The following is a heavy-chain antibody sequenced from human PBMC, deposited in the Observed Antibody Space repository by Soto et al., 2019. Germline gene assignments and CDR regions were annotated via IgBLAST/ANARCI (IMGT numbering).Heavy chain of an antibody. CDR3: AREYGMDSNDAFDI. CDR2: INSDGSST. Sequence: EVQLVESGGGLIQPGGSLRLSCAASGFTFSSYWMHWVRQAPGKGLVWVSRINSDGSSTSYADSVKGRFTISRDNXXNTLYMQMNSLRAEDTAVYYCAREYGMDSNDAFDIWGQGTMVTVSS. J-gene: IGHJ3*02. CDR1: GFTFSSYW. D-gene: IGHD4-17*01. V-gene: IGHV3-74*01.